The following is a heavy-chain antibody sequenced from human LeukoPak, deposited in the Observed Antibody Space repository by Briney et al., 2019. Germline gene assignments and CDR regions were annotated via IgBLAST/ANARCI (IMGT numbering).Heavy chain of an antibody. CDR2: ISSTGNTV. CDR1: GFTLSSYE. D-gene: IGHD2-15*01. Sequence: TGGSLRLSCAASGFTLSSYEMNWVRQAPGQGLEWVAYISSTGNTVHYAGSVKGRFTISRDNAKNSLYLQMNRLRAEDTAVYYCTKETPQMDVWGKGTTVTVSS. J-gene: IGHJ6*04. CDR3: TKETPQMDV. V-gene: IGHV3-48*03.